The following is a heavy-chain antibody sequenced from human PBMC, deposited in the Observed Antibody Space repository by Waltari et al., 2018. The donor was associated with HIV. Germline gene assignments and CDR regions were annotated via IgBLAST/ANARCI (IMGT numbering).Heavy chain of an antibody. CDR1: GGSFSGYY. V-gene: IGHV4-34*01. Sequence: QVQLQQWGAGLLKPSETLSLTCAVYGGSFSGYYWSWIRQPPGKGLEWIGEINHSGSTNYNPSLKSRVTISVDTSKNQFSLKLSSVTAADTAVYYCARGREQWLQKGNWFDPWGQGTLVTVSS. D-gene: IGHD6-19*01. J-gene: IGHJ5*02. CDR3: ARGREQWLQKGNWFDP. CDR2: INHSGST.